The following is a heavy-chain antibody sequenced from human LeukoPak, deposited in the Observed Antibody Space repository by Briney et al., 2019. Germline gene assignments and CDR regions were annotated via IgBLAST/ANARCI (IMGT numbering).Heavy chain of an antibody. D-gene: IGHD3-22*01. CDR2: INSGGSST. Sequence: PGGSLRLSCAASGFTFSSYWMHWVRQAPGKGLVWVSRINSGGSSTSYADSVKGRFTISRDNAKNRLYLQMNSLRAEDTAVYYCASPPLYYYDSSGYGNWGQGTLVTVSS. V-gene: IGHV3-74*01. CDR1: GFTFSSYW. CDR3: ASPPLYYYDSSGYGN. J-gene: IGHJ4*02.